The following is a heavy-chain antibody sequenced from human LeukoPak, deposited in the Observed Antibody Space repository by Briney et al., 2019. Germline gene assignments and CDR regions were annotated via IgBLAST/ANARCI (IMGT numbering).Heavy chain of an antibody. CDR1: GYTFTDYY. V-gene: IGHV1-2*06. J-gene: IGHJ4*02. Sequence: ASVKVSCKASGYTFTDYYIHWVRQAPGQGLEWMGRINPNSGGTNYARKFQDRVTMTRDTSISTTYMELSRLRSDDTAVYYCARDGCSSTSCYTLFDYWGQGTLVIFSS. D-gene: IGHD2-2*02. CDR2: INPNSGGT. CDR3: ARDGCSSTSCYTLFDY.